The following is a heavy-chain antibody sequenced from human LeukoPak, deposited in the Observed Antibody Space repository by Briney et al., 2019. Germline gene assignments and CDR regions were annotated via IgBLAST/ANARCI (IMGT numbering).Heavy chain of an antibody. V-gene: IGHV4-59*01. J-gene: IGHJ4*02. CDR1: SGSISDYY. CDR2: IYYSGSA. CDR3: ARELKVGNTGYYFDY. D-gene: IGHD2/OR15-2a*01. Sequence: PSETLSLTCTVSSGSISDYYWSWIRQPPGKGLEWVGYIYYSGSANYNPSLKSRVTILVAMSKNQFSLKMSSVTAADTAVYYCARELKVGNTGYYFDYWGQGTLVTVSS.